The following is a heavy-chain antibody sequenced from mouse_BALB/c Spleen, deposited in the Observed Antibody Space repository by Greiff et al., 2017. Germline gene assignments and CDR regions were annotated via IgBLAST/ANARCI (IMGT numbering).Heavy chain of an antibody. J-gene: IGHJ2*01. CDR2: IDPANGNT. Sequence: EVQLQESGAELVKPGASVKLSCTASGFNIKDTYMHWVKQRPEQGLEWIGRIDPANGNTKYDPKFQGKATITADTSSNTAYLQLSSLTSEDTAVYYCARGSPGDYDEGDLFDYWGQGTTLTGSS. D-gene: IGHD2-4*01. V-gene: IGHV14-3*02. CDR3: ARGSPGDYDEGDLFDY. CDR1: GFNIKDTY.